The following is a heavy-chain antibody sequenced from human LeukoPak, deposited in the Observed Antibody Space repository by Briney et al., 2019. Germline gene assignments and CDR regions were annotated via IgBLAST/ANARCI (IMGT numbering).Heavy chain of an antibody. J-gene: IGHJ4*02. D-gene: IGHD3-10*01. V-gene: IGHV3-23*01. CDR3: AKDYAYYYGSGIGGFDY. Sequence: PGGSLRLSCAASGSTFSSYAMSWVRRAPGKGLEWVSAISGSGASTFYADSVKGRFTISRDKSNYTLYLRMNSLRAEDTAVYYCAKDYAYYYGSGIGGFDYWGQGTLVTVSS. CDR2: ISGSGAST. CDR1: GSTFSSYA.